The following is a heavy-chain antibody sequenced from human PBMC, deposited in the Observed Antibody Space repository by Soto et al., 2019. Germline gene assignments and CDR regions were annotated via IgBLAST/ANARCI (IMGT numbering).Heavy chain of an antibody. V-gene: IGHV5-51*01. CDR3: ARPLTPNGGAVDY. CDR2: IYPGDSDT. D-gene: IGHD2-21*01. Sequence: GESLKISCKGSGYSFTSYWIGWVRQMPGKGLEWMGIIYPGDSDTRYSPSFQGQVTVSADKSISTAYLQWSSLKASDTAMYYCARPLTPNGGAVDYWGQGTLVTVSS. J-gene: IGHJ4*02. CDR1: GYSFTSYW.